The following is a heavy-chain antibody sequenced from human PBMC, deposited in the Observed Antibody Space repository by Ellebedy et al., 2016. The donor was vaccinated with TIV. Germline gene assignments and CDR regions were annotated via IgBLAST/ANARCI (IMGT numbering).Heavy chain of an antibody. CDR3: ARAATYDFWSD. J-gene: IGHJ4*02. V-gene: IGHV5-51*01. D-gene: IGHD3-3*01. Sequence: GESLKISCKGSGYSFTSYWIDWVRQMPGKGLEWMGIIYPGDSDTRYSPSFQGQVTISADKSISTAYLQWSSLKASDTALYYCARAATYDFWSDWGQGTLVTVSS. CDR2: IYPGDSDT. CDR1: GYSFTSYW.